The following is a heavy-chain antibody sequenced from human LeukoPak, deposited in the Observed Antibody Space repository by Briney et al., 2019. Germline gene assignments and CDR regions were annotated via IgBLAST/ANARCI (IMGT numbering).Heavy chain of an antibody. CDR3: AKCGGYDCYYFDY. CDR1: GGSISSSSYY. D-gene: IGHD5-12*01. CDR2: IYYSGST. J-gene: IGHJ4*02. V-gene: IGHV4-39*07. Sequence: PSETLSLTCTVSGGSISSSSYYWGWIRQPPGKGLEWIGSIYYSGSTYYNPSLKSRVTISVDTSKNQFSLKLSSVTAADTAVYYCAKCGGYDCYYFDYWGQGTLVTVSS.